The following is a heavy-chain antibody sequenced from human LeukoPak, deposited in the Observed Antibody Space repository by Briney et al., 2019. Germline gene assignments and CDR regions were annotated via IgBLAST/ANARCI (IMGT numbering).Heavy chain of an antibody. J-gene: IGHJ5*02. CDR3: TRDTYYYDSSGYYFP. V-gene: IGHV3-49*03. CDR1: GLTFGDYA. CDR2: IRSKAYGGTS. Sequence: PGGSLRLSCTASGLTFGDYAMSWFRQAPGKGLEWVGFIRSKAYGGTSEYAASVKGRFTISRDDSKSIVCLQMNSLKNEDTAVYYCTRDTYYYDSSGYYFPWGQGTLVTVSS. D-gene: IGHD3-22*01.